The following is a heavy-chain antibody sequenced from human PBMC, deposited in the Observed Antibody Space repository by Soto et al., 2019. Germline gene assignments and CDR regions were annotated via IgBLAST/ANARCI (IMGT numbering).Heavy chain of an antibody. V-gene: IGHV3-74*01. CDR2: ISGDGSTI. D-gene: IGHD1-26*01. CDR3: ARGGAMGVDY. CDR1: GFTFSNYF. J-gene: IGHJ4*02. Sequence: GGSLRLSCAASGFTFSNYFMHWVRQVPGEGLVWVSRISGDGSTISYADSVKGRFTISRDNAKNTLYLQMNSLRDEDTAVYYCARGGAMGVDYWGQGTLVTVSS.